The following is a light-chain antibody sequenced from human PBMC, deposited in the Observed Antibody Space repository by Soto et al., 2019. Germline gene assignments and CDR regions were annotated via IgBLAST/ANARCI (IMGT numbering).Light chain of an antibody. J-gene: IGKJ2*01. Sequence: DIQMTQSPSSLSASVGDRVTITCRAIQGINSYLAWYPQKPGKVPQLLIYGASTLQSGVPTRFSVSGSGTDFTLPISSLQPEEVATSYFQKYNIAPSTFGQGTKLEIK. CDR2: GAS. CDR3: QKYNIAPST. V-gene: IGKV1-27*01. CDR1: QGINSY.